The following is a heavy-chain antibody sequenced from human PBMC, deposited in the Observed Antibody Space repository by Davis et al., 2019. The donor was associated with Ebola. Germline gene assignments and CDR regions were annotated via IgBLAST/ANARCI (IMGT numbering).Heavy chain of an antibody. J-gene: IGHJ4*02. D-gene: IGHD5-24*01. CDR1: GGSISSSSYY. CDR3: AGAWGDGYNRYFDY. V-gene: IGHV4-61*01. CDR2: IYYSGST. Sequence: SETLSLTCTVSGGSISSSSYYWSWIRQPPGKGLEWIGYIYYSGSTNYNPSLKSRVTISVDTSKNQFSLKLSSVTAADTAVYYCAGAWGDGYNRYFDYWGQGTLVTVSS.